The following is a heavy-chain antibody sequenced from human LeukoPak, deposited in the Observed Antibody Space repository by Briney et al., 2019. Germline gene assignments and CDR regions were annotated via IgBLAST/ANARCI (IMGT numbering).Heavy chain of an antibody. Sequence: NPGRSLRLSCAASGFTFSSYGMHWVRQAPGKGLEWVAVIWYDGSNKYYTDSVKGRFTISKDNAKNLLYLLMNSLRAEDTAVYYCTTASRDSSPHKWGRGTRVTV. CDR2: IWYDGSNK. D-gene: IGHD6-13*01. J-gene: IGHJ1*01. V-gene: IGHV3-33*03. CDR3: TTASRDSSPHK. CDR1: GFTFSSYG.